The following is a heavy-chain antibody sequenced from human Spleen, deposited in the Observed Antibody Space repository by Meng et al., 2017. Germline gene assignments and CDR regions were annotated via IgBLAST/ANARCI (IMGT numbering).Heavy chain of an antibody. Sequence: QVQLVQSGAEVKKPGASVKVSCKASGYTFTSYGISWVRQAPGQGLEWMGWISGYNGDTKYAQKLQDRVTMTTDTSTSTAYMELRSLISDDTAVYYCARDPAAVEGRLGWFDPWGQGTLVTVSS. CDR3: ARDPAAVEGRLGWFDP. CDR1: GYTFTSYG. V-gene: IGHV1-18*01. CDR2: ISGYNGDT. D-gene: IGHD1-26*01. J-gene: IGHJ5*02.